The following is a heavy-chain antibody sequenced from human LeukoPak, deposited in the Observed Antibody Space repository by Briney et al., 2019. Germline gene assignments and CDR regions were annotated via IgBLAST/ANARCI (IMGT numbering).Heavy chain of an antibody. CDR1: GGTFSTYA. V-gene: IGHV1-69*04. J-gene: IGHJ4*02. CDR2: IIPILGIA. Sequence: VASVKVSCKASGGTFSTYAITWVRQAPGQGLEWMGRIIPILGIANYAQKFQGRVTVTADESTSTAYMELSSLRSEDTAVYYCARAPGIWLQLYYFDYWGQGTLVTVSS. CDR3: ARAPGIWLQLYYFDY. D-gene: IGHD5-24*01.